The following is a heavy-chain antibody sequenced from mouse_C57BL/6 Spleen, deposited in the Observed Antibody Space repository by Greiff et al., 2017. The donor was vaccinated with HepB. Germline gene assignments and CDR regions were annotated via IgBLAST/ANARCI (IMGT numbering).Heavy chain of an antibody. D-gene: IGHD2-4*01. CDR2: INPSSGYT. J-gene: IGHJ4*01. CDR1: GYTFTSYT. Sequence: QVHVKQSGAELARPGASVKMSCKASGYTFTSYTMHWVKQRPGQGLEWIGYINPSSGYTKYNQKFKDKATLTADKSSSTAYMQLSSLTSEDSAVYYCARGHYDDDYAMDYWGQGTSVTVSS. CDR3: ARGHYDDDYAMDY. V-gene: IGHV1-4*01.